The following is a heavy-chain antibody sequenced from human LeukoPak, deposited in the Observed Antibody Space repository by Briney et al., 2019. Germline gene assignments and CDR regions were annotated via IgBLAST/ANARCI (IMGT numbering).Heavy chain of an antibody. CDR3: AREWGRAGDPGAFDI. J-gene: IGHJ3*02. Sequence: GGSLRLSCAASGFTFSSYEMNWVRQAPRKGLEWVSYISGGVSNIYYADSVKGRFTISRDNAKNSLYLQMNSLRAEDTAVYYCAREWGRAGDPGAFDIWGQGTMVTVSS. CDR1: GFTFSSYE. D-gene: IGHD7-27*01. CDR2: ISGGVSNI. V-gene: IGHV3-48*03.